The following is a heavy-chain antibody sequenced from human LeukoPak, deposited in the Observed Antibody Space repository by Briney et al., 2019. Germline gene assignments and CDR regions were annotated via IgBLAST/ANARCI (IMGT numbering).Heavy chain of an antibody. J-gene: IGHJ4*02. CDR1: GFTFNTYW. V-gene: IGHV3-74*03. CDR3: AKFSPYGGNSF. Sequence: PGGSLRLSCEASGFTFNTYWMNWVRQAPGRGLVWVSRISPDGSAKAYADSVEGRFTVSRDNAKNTLYLQMNSLRAEDTAVYYCAKFSPYGGNSFWGQGTLVTVSS. D-gene: IGHD4-23*01. CDR2: ISPDGSAK.